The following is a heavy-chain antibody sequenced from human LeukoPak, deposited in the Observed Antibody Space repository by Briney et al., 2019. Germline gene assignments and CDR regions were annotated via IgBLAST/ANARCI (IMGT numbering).Heavy chain of an antibody. Sequence: PGGSLRLSCAVSGFTVNSYAMSWVRQPPGKGLEWVSGISGGGGTTYFADPVKGRFTISRDNSKNTLYLQMNSLRAEDTAVYYCAKHEATIHYYYYGMDVWGQGTTVTVSS. V-gene: IGHV3-23*01. CDR1: GFTVNSYA. CDR2: ISGGGGTT. CDR3: AKHEATIHYYYYGMDV. J-gene: IGHJ6*02. D-gene: IGHD5-12*01.